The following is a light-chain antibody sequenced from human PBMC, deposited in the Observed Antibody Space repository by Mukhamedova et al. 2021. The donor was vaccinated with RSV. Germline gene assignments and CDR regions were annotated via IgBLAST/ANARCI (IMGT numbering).Light chain of an antibody. CDR2: QDS. V-gene: IGLV3-1*01. CDR1: KLGDKY. Sequence: ASITCSGDKLGDKYACWYQQKPGQSPVLVIYQDSKRPSGIPERFSGSNSGNTATLTISGIQAMDEADYYCQAWDSSTAWKVFRTG. CDR3: QAWDSSTAWKV. J-gene: IGLJ1*01.